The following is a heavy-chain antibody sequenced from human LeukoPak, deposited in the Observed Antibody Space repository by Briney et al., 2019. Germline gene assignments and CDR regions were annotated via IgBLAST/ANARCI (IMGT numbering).Heavy chain of an antibody. D-gene: IGHD3-3*01. CDR3: ARDRERYDFWSGYYTGNYYYGMDV. CDR1: GGSISSYY. CDR2: IYYSGST. Sequence: SETLSLTCTVSGGSISSYYWSWIRQPPGKGLEWIGYIYYSGSTYYNPSLKSRVTILVDTSKNQFSLKLSSVTAADTAVYYCARDRERYDFWSGYYTGNYYYGMDVWGQGTTVTVSS. V-gene: IGHV4-59*12. J-gene: IGHJ6*02.